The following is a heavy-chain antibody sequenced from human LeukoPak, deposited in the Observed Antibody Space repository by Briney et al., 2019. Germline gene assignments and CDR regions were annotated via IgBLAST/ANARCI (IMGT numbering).Heavy chain of an antibody. D-gene: IGHD1-26*01. CDR2: LTRSGGST. V-gene: IGHV3-23*01. CDR1: GFTFSSYA. J-gene: IGHJ4*02. CDR3: AKDEVGAIDY. Sequence: GGSLRLSCAASGFTFSSYAMSWVRQAPGKGLEWVSALTRSGGSTYYADSVKGRFTISRDNSKTPLYLQMNSLRAEDTAVYYCAKDEVGAIDYWGQGTLVTVSS.